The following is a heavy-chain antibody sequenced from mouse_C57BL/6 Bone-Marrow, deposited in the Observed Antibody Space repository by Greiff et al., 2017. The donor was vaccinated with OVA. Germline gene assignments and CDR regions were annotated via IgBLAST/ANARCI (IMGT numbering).Heavy chain of an antibody. D-gene: IGHD2-5*01. J-gene: IGHJ2*01. CDR1: GFSLTSYG. CDR2: IWSGGST. Sequence: VKLVESGPGLVQPSQSLSITCTVSGFSLTSYGVHWVRQSPGKGLEWLGVIWSGGSTDYNAAFISRLSISKDNSKSQVFFKMNSLQADDTAIYYCARNKAYYSNFYYFDYWGQGTTLTVSS. CDR3: ARNKAYYSNFYYFDY. V-gene: IGHV2-2*01.